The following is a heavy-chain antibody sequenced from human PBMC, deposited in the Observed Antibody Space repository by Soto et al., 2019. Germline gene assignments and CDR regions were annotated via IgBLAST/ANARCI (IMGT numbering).Heavy chain of an antibody. CDR2: ISYDGIDK. J-gene: IGHJ4*02. Sequence: QVQLVESGGGVVQPGGSLRLSCAASGFTFSSFGIHWVRQAPSKGLEWVAVISYDGIDKNYGDSVKGRFTISRENSKNMVYLQMTSLRAEDTAVYYCAKDLREMDKIRPDYWGQGILVTVSS. CDR3: AKDLREMDKIRPDY. D-gene: IGHD2-2*03. V-gene: IGHV3-30*18. CDR1: GFTFSSFG.